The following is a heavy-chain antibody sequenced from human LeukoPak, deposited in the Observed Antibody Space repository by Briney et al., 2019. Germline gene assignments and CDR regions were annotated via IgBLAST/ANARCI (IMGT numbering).Heavy chain of an antibody. Sequence: ASVKVSCKASGYTFTGYYMHWVRQAPAQGLEWMGWINPNTGETNYAQKFQGRVTMTRDTSIHTVYMEISRLTSDDTALFYCAVAPGDYWGQGTLVTVSS. CDR2: INPNTGET. J-gene: IGHJ4*02. V-gene: IGHV1-2*02. D-gene: IGHD2-21*01. CDR1: GYTFTGYY. CDR3: AVAPGDY.